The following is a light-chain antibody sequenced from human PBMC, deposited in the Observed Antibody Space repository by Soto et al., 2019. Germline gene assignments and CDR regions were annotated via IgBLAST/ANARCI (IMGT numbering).Light chain of an antibody. CDR2: DTS. V-gene: IGKV3-11*01. J-gene: IGKJ5*01. Sequence: EIVLTQSPATLSLSPGERATLSCSTSQSVSGSLAWYQQKPGQAPRLLIYDTSNRATGIPARFSGRGSGTDFTLTISDVQPEDLALYYCHQRSNWLDTFGQGTRLEIK. CDR1: QSVSGS. CDR3: HQRSNWLDT.